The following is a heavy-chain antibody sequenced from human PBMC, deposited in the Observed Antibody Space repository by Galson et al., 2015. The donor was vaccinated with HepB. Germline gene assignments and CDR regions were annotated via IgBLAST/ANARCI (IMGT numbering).Heavy chain of an antibody. CDR3: ARDRSGWELLLGINDAFDI. J-gene: IGHJ3*02. V-gene: IGHV4-34*01. CDR1: GGSFSGYY. CDR2: INHSGST. Sequence: SLTCAVYGGSFSGYYWSWIRQPPGKGLEWIGEINHSGSTNYNPSLKSRVTISVDTSKNQFSLKLSSVTAADTAVYYCARDRSGWELLLGINDAFDIWGQGTMVTVSS. D-gene: IGHD1-26*01.